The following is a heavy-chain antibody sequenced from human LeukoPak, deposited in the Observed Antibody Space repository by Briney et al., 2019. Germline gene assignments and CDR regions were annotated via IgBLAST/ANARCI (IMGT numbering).Heavy chain of an antibody. CDR3: AREGSGSYWRNRFDY. Sequence: SQTLSLTCTISGGSISSGGYYWSWIRQHPGKGLEWIGYIYYSGSTYYNPSLKSRVTISVDTSKNQFSLKLSSVTAVDTAVYYCAREGSGSYWRNRFDYWGQGTLVTVSS. V-gene: IGHV4-31*03. CDR2: IYYSGST. J-gene: IGHJ4*02. CDR1: GGSISSGGYY. D-gene: IGHD3-10*01.